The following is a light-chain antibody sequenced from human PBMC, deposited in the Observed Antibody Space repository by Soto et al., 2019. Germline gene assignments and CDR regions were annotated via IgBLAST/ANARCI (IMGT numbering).Light chain of an antibody. J-gene: IGLJ1*01. CDR3: SSYAGSNNQV. Sequence: QSALTQPPSASGSPGQSVTISCTGTSSDVGGYNYVSWHQQHPGKAPKLMIYEVSKRPSGVPDRFSGSKSGNTASLTVSGLQAEDEADYYCSSYAGSNNQVFGTGTKVTVL. V-gene: IGLV2-8*01. CDR2: EVS. CDR1: SSDVGGYNY.